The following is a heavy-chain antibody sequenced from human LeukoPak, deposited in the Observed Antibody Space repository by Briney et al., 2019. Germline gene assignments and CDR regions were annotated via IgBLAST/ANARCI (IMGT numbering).Heavy chain of an antibody. V-gene: IGHV3-23*01. J-gene: IGHJ6*02. CDR1: GFTFSNHA. CDR3: AKHRYGQYYYGMDV. CDR2: IFGSGAST. D-gene: IGHD5-18*01. Sequence: GGSLRLSCAASGFTFSNHAMSWVRLAPGKGLEWVSAIFGSGASTYYGDSVKGRFTISRDNSKNTLYLQMNSLRVEDTAVYFCAKHRYGQYYYGMDVWGQGTTVTVSS.